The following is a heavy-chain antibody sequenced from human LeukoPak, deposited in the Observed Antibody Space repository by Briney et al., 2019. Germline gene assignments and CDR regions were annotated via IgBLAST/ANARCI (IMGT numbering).Heavy chain of an antibody. CDR3: ARGLYSSSWYEPWFDP. J-gene: IGHJ5*02. V-gene: IGHV7-4-1*02. CDR2: INTNTGNP. CDR1: GYTFTSYA. Sequence: ASVTVSCMASGYTFTSYAMNWVRQAPGQGLEWIGWINTNTGNPTYAQGFTGRFVFSLDTSVSTAYLQISSLKAEDTAVYYCARGLYSSSWYEPWFDPWGQGTLVTVSS. D-gene: IGHD6-13*01.